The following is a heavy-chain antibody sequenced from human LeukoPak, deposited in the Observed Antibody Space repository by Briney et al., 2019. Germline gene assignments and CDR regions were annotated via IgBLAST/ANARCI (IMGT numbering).Heavy chain of an antibody. CDR1: SASVTSHH. CDR2: VHFSGST. Sequence: SETLSLPGAVSSASVTSHHWAWIRQPVGKGLEWVGRVHFSGSTNYNPSLRSRVAISLDNSKNQISLTLNSVSAADTAVYYCARDESSRDDSGGYQYWGRAVLVTVSS. V-gene: IGHV4-4*07. J-gene: IGHJ4*02. D-gene: IGHD3-22*01. CDR3: ARDESSRDDSGGYQY.